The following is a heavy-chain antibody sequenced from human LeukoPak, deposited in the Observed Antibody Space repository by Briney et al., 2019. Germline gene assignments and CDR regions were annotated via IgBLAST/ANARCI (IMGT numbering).Heavy chain of an antibody. CDR3: AREPVRKRWFDS. CDR2: IKYDGSEK. CDR1: GFAFSNYW. J-gene: IGHJ5*01. D-gene: IGHD3-10*01. Sequence: PGGSLRLSCTGSGFAFSNYWMSWVRQAPGKDLEWVANIKYDGSEKYYVDSVKGRLTISRDNAKTSLYLQMNSLRAEDTAVYYCAREPVRKRWFDSWGQGTLVTVSS. V-gene: IGHV3-7*03.